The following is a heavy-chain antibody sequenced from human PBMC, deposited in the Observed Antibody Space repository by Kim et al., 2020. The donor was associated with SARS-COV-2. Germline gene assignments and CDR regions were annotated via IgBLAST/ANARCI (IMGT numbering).Heavy chain of an antibody. V-gene: IGHV4-30-2*05. Sequence: PSLKSRVTISINTSKKQFSLKLSSVTAADTAVYYCARALNYYGSGSYYDYWGQGTLVTVSS. D-gene: IGHD3-10*01. J-gene: IGHJ4*02. CDR3: ARALNYYGSGSYYDY.